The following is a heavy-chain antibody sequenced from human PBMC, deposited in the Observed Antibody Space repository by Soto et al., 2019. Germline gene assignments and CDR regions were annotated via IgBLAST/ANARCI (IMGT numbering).Heavy chain of an antibody. CDR2: ISYDGSNK. V-gene: IGHV3-30*18. J-gene: IGHJ4*02. CDR3: AKVDTAMVTPDY. CDR1: GFTFSSYG. Sequence: PGGSLRLSCAASGFTFSSYGMHWVCQAPGKGLEWVAVISYDGSNKYYADSVKGRFTISRDNSKNTLYLQMNSLRAEDTAVYYCAKVDTAMVTPDYWGQGTLVTVSS. D-gene: IGHD5-18*01.